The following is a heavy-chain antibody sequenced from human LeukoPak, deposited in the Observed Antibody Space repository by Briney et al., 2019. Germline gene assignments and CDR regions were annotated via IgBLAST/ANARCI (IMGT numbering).Heavy chain of an antibody. V-gene: IGHV1-69*06. Sequence: SVKVSCKASGGTFSSYAISWVRQAPGQGLEWMGGIIPIFGTAKYAQNFQGRVSIAADRSTSTAYMELSSLRSEDTAVYYCARVLHNRNYDGSTYYGYWGQGTLVTVSS. CDR2: IIPIFGTA. CDR1: GGTFSSYA. J-gene: IGHJ4*02. D-gene: IGHD3-22*01. CDR3: ARVLHNRNYDGSTYYGY.